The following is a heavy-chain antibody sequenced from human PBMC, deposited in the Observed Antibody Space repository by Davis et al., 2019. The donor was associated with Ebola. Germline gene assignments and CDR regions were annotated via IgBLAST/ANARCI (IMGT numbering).Heavy chain of an antibody. D-gene: IGHD5-18*01. J-gene: IGHJ4*02. CDR3: ASLDTAMDY. V-gene: IGHV3-30-3*01. CDR2: ISYDGSNK. CDR1: GLTFSSYA. Sequence: GESLKISCAASGLTFSSYAMHWVRQAPGKGLEWVAVISYDGSNKYYADSVKGRFTISRDNSKNTLYLQMNSLRAEDTAVYYCASLDTAMDYWGQGTLVTVSS.